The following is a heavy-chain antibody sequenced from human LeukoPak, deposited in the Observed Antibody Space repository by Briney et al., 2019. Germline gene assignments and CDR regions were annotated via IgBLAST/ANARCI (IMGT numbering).Heavy chain of an antibody. CDR3: TRLGGGYGELDN. V-gene: IGHV3-73*01. CDR2: IRSKANSYAT. J-gene: IGHJ4*02. CDR1: EFTFTGSA. Sequence: GGSLKLSCAASEFTFTGSAMHWVRQASGKGLEWVGHIRSKANSYATAYAASVRGRFTISRDDSKNTAYLQMSSLKTEDTAVYYCTRLGGGYGELDNWGQRTLVTVSS. D-gene: IGHD5-12*01.